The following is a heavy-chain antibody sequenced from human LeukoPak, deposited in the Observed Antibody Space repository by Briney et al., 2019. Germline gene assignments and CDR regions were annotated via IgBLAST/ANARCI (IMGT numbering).Heavy chain of an antibody. J-gene: IGHJ3*02. Sequence: KPSETLSLTCAVYGGSFSGYYWSWIRQPPGKGLEWIGEINHSGSTNYNPSLKSRVTISVDTSKNQFSLKLSSVTAADTAVHYCARDGSGSYPLAFDIWGQGTMVTVSS. CDR3: ARDGSGSYPLAFDI. CDR1: GGSFSGYY. V-gene: IGHV4-34*01. D-gene: IGHD3-10*01. CDR2: INHSGST.